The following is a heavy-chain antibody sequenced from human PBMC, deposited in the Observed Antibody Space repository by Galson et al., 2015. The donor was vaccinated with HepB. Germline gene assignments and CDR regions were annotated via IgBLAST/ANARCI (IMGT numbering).Heavy chain of an antibody. Sequence: SLRLSCAASGFTFSSNAMHWVRQAPGKGLEWVAVISYDENDKYYADSVKGRFTISRDNSQNTLFLQMNSLRAEDTAVYYCARDPDGYNSYFESWGQGTLVTVSS. CDR1: GFTFSSNA. CDR2: ISYDENDK. V-gene: IGHV3-30*04. D-gene: IGHD5-24*01. J-gene: IGHJ4*02. CDR3: ARDPDGYNSYFES.